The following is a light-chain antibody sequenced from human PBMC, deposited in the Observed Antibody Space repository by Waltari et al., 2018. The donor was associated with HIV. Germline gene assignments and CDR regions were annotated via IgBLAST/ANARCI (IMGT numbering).Light chain of an antibody. Sequence: EIVLTQSPETLSLSPGERAALSCRASQSVSNFLAWYQQKPGQPPRLLIYDAFTRAAGIPARISGSGSGTDFTLTISSLEPEDFAVYYCQQRYSWPLTFGQGTKVELK. J-gene: IGKJ1*01. CDR2: DAF. CDR3: QQRYSWPLT. CDR1: QSVSNF. V-gene: IGKV3-11*01.